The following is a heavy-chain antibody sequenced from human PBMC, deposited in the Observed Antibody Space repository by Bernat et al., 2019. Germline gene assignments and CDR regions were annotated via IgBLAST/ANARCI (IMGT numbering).Heavy chain of an antibody. J-gene: IGHJ4*02. CDR2: TRNKANSYTT. CDR3: ARENYGDYFNFDY. D-gene: IGHD4-17*01. V-gene: IGHV3-72*01. CDR1: GFTFSDHY. Sequence: EVQLVESGGGLVQPGGSLRLSCAASGFTFSDHYMDWVRQAPGKGLEWVGRTRNKANSYTTEYAASVKGRFTISRDDSKNSLYLQMNSLKTEDTAVYYCARENYGDYFNFDYWGQGTLVTVSS.